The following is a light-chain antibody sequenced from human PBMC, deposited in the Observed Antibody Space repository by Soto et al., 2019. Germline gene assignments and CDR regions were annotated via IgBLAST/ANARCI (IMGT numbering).Light chain of an antibody. Sequence: EIVLTQSPGTLSLSPGERATLSCRASQIVSSNLAWYQQKPGQAPRLLIFGASTRATGIPDRFSGSGAGAYSNLTIRRLEPAHFGVYYCQQYGSSNPCGQGTRLEIK. CDR1: QIVSSN. CDR3: QQYGSSNP. J-gene: IGKJ5*01. CDR2: GAS. V-gene: IGKV3-20*01.